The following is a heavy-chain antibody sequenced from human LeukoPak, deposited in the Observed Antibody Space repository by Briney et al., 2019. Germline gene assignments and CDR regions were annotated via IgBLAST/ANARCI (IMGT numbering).Heavy chain of an antibody. CDR3: ARDHHYGSGSYSPYFDY. V-gene: IGHV1-18*01. D-gene: IGHD3-10*01. J-gene: IGHJ4*02. CDR1: GYTFTSYG. Sequence: ASVKVSCKASGYTFTSYGISWVRQAPGQGLEWMGRINPNSGGTNYAQKFQGRVTMTTDTSTSTAYMELRSLRSDDTAVYYCARDHHYGSGSYSPYFDYWGQGTLVTVSS. CDR2: INPNSGGT.